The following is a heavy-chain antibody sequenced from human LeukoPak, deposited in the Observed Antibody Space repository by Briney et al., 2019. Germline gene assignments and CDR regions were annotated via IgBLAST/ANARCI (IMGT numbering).Heavy chain of an antibody. CDR2: INHSGST. CDR1: GGSISSGGYS. J-gene: IGHJ6*02. CDR3: ASLANYCSGGSCYYFGYYYYGMDV. D-gene: IGHD2-15*01. V-gene: IGHV4-34*01. Sequence: SGTLSLTCAVSGGSISSGGYSWSWIRQPPGKGLEWIGEINHSGSTNYNPSLKSRVTISVDTSKNQFSLKLSSVTAADTAVYYCASLANYCSGGSCYYFGYYYYGMDVWGQGTTVTVSS.